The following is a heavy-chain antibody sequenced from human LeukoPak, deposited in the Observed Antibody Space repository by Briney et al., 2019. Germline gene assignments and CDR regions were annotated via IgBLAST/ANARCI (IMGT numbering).Heavy chain of an antibody. Sequence: AGTLRLSCAASGFTFSSYSMNWVRQPPGKGLEWVAAISTTSGTIYYADSVKGRFTISRDNAKNSLYLQMNSLRVEDTALYYCARRAPSHDFDDWGQGTLVTVSS. J-gene: IGHJ4*02. V-gene: IGHV3-21*01. CDR3: ARRAPSHDFDD. CDR2: ISTTSGTI. CDR1: GFTFSSYS.